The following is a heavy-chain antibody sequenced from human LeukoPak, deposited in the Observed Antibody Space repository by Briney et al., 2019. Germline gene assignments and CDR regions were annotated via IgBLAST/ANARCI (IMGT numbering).Heavy chain of an antibody. CDR2: IKGDESAK. J-gene: IGHJ4*02. D-gene: IGHD1-26*01. Sequence: PGGSLRLSCAASGFTFNTYWMAWVRQPLGKGVEWVANIKGDESAKHHADSVKGRFTIFRDNAQKSVYLQMSRLRVEDTGVYYCARDVGGSLDNWGQGTLVTVSS. V-gene: IGHV3-7*01. CDR1: GFTFNTYW. CDR3: ARDVGGSLDN.